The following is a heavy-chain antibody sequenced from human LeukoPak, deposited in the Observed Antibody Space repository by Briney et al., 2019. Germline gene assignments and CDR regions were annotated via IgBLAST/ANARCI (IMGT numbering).Heavy chain of an antibody. CDR2: IFPVDSDT. Sequence: PGASLKISCQGSGYIFTSYWIGWVRPLPGKGMEWMGIIFPVDSDTRYSPSFQGQVTISADKSSSTAYLQWSSLKASDTAIYYCARHGSGGTSYYLDYWGQGTLVTVSS. V-gene: IGHV5-51*01. J-gene: IGHJ4*02. D-gene: IGHD3-10*01. CDR3: ARHGSGGTSYYLDY. CDR1: GYIFTSYW.